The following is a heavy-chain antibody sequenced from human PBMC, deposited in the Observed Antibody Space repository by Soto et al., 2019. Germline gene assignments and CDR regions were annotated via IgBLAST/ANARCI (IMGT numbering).Heavy chain of an antibody. CDR2: ISNTSTYT. V-gene: IGHV3-21*01. CDR3: ARDDGLSSTNVKAFDI. Sequence: TGGSLRLSCAASGFTFSRYYMNWVRQAPGKGLEWVSSISNTSTYTHYADSLKGRFTISRDNAKKLLYLQMDSLRAEDTAVYYCARDDGLSSTNVKAFDIWGQGTKVTVSS. J-gene: IGHJ3*02. CDR1: GFTFSRYY. D-gene: IGHD2-2*01.